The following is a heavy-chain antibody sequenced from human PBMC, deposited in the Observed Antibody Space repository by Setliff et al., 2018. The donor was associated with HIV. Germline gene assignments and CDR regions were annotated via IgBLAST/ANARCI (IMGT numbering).Heavy chain of an antibody. CDR2: VHHSGST. D-gene: IGHD6-19*01. Sequence: SETLSLTCTVSSDSISSSYWTWIRQPPGQGLEWIGYVHHSGSTKYNASLRSRVTMSVDTSKNLFSLTLRSVTAADTAVYYCARGRRSSGWYVYHWGQGRLVTVSS. V-gene: IGHV4-59*01. J-gene: IGHJ4*02. CDR1: SDSISSSY. CDR3: ARGRRSSGWYVYH.